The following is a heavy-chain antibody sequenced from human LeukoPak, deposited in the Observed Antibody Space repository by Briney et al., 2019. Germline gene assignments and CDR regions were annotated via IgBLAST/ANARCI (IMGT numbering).Heavy chain of an antibody. V-gene: IGHV1-2*02. J-gene: IGHJ3*02. D-gene: IGHD2-8*01. CDR2: INPNSGGT. CDR1: GYTFTGHY. CDR3: ARWGMRTFDI. Sequence: ASVKVSCKASGYTFTGHYMWWVRQAPGQGLEWMGWINPNSGGTNYEQKFQGRVTMTRDTSISTAYMELSRLRSDDTALYYCARWGMRTFDIWGQGTMVTV.